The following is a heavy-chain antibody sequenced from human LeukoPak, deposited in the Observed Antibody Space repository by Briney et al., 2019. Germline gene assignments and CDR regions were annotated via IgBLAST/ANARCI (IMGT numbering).Heavy chain of an antibody. CDR1: GYTFTSYD. V-gene: IGHV1-8*01. CDR3: ARHQHGDFWSGSSPFDY. D-gene: IGHD3-3*01. J-gene: IGHJ4*02. Sequence: ASVKVSCKASGYTFTSYDTNWVRQATGQGLEWMGWMNPNSGSTGYAQKFQGRVTITTDESTSTAYMELSSLRSEDTAVYYCARHQHGDFWSGSSPFDYRGQGTLVTVSS. CDR2: MNPNSGST.